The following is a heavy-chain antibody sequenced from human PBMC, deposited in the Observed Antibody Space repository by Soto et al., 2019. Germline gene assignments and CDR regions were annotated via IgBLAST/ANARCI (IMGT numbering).Heavy chain of an antibody. CDR2: IHSDGST. CDR3: ARDASGPFDY. D-gene: IGHD6-19*01. Sequence: GGSLRLSCSVAGFTVSDSMSWVRQAPGKGLECVSFIHSDGSTHYTDSVRGRFTISRDNSKNTLYLQMDRLRVDDTAVYSCARDASGPFDYWGQGTLVTSPQ. CDR1: GFTVSDS. V-gene: IGHV3-53*01. J-gene: IGHJ4*02.